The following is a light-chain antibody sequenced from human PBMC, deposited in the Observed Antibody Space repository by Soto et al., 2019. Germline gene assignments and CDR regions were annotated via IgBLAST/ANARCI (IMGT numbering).Light chain of an antibody. CDR2: GNS. J-gene: IGLJ7*01. CDR1: SSNIGAGYD. CDR3: QSYDSILSGSLAV. Sequence: QSVLTQPPSVSGAPGQRVTISCTGSSSNIGAGYDVHWYQQLPGTAPKLLIYGNSNRPSGVPDRFSGSKSGTSASLAITGLQADDEADYYCQSYDSILSGSLAVFGGGTQLTVL. V-gene: IGLV1-40*01.